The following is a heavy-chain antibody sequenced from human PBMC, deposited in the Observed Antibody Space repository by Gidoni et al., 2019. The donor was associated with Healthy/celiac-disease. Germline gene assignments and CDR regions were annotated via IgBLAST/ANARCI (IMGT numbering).Heavy chain of an antibody. J-gene: IGHJ4*02. Sequence: EVQLVESGGGLVQPGGSLRLSCAASGVTVSRHSMNWVRQAPGKGLEWVSSTYIVGSTYYADSVKERFTISRDNSKNTLYLQMNSLRAEDTAVYYCASTGIPLWFAIDYWGQGTLVTVSS. CDR1: GVTVSRHS. D-gene: IGHD5-18*01. V-gene: IGHV3-66*02. CDR2: TYIVGST. CDR3: ASTGIPLWFAIDY.